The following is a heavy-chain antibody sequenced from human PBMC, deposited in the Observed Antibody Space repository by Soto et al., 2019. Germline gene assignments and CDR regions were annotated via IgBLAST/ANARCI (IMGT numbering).Heavy chain of an antibody. CDR2: IYDSGSS. CDR3: AREKGYISGPKNFDY. D-gene: IGHD5-12*01. J-gene: IGHJ4*02. CDR1: GASISSGDYF. V-gene: IGHV4-30-4*01. Sequence: TLSLTCTVSGASISSGDYFWSWIRQSPGKGLQWIGYIYDSGSSYYNPSLKSRVTMSVNTSKNQFSLKLSSVTAADTAVYYCAREKGYISGPKNFDYWGQGTLVTVSS.